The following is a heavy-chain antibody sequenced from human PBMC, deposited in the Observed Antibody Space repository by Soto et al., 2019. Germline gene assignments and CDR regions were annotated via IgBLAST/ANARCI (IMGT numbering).Heavy chain of an antibody. CDR1: GGTFSSYT. CDR3: AKDQLYIRGVIHNWFDP. V-gene: IGHV1-69*04. D-gene: IGHD3-10*02. Sequence: ASVEVSCKASGGTFSSYTISWVRHVPGQWLEWMGRIIPILGIANYAQKFQGRVTITADKSTSTAYMELSSLRSEDTAVYYCAKDQLYIRGVIHNWFDPWGQGTLVTVSS. CDR2: IIPILGIA. J-gene: IGHJ5*02.